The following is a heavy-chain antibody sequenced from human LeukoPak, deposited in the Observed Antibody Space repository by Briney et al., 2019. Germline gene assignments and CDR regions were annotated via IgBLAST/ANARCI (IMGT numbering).Heavy chain of an antibody. CDR1: GGSFSGYY. CDR2: INHSGST. D-gene: IGHD2-2*01. CDR3: AREHIVVVPAATSDGMDV. J-gene: IGHJ6*02. V-gene: IGHV4-34*01. Sequence: PSETLSLTCAVYGGSFSGYYWSWIRQPPGKGLEWIGEINHSGSTNYNPSLKSRVTISVDTSKNQFSLKLSSVTAADTAVYYCAREHIVVVPAATSDGMDVWGQGTTVTVSS.